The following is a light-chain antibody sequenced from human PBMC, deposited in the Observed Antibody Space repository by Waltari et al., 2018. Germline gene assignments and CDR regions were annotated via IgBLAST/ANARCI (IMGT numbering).Light chain of an antibody. CDR1: PSNIGSNY. V-gene: IGLV1-47*01. Sequence: QSVLTQPPSASGTPGQRVTLSCSGSPSNIGSNYVSWYQHLPGMAPKLHISRNNQRPSGVSDRFSASKSGTSAALAISGLRSDDEAEYYCAAWDDSLRGAVFGTGTKVSVL. J-gene: IGLJ1*01. CDR3: AAWDDSLRGAV. CDR2: RNN.